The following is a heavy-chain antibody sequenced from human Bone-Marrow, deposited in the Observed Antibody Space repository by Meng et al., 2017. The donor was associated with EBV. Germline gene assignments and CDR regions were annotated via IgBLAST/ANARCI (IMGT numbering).Heavy chain of an antibody. D-gene: IGHD1-26*01. V-gene: IGHV4-4*02. CDR1: GGSISRGHW. CDR3: ARTEFGIVPNTEEPLGY. Sequence: QGRLQVSGPGLVQPSGTVSLPCSCSGGSISRGHWWSWDRQPPGKGLEWIGEIHQRGSTNYNPSLKSRVTISLDMSKNQFSLNLNSVTAADTALYYCARTEFGIVPNTEEPLGYWGQGALVTVSS. CDR2: IHQRGST. J-gene: IGHJ4*02.